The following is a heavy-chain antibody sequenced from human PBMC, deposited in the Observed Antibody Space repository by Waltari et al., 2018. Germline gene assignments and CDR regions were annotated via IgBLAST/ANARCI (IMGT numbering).Heavy chain of an antibody. J-gene: IGHJ3*01. CDR2: IWPDDSDT. CDR3: ARPRRGRDAFDV. D-gene: IGHD3-10*01. CDR1: GYSFISYW. V-gene: IGHV5-51*03. Sequence: EVQLVQSGPEVKKSGESLRISCQVSGYSFISYWIAWVRQMPGKGLEYMGIIWPDDSDTRYIPSFQGQVIISFDKSIGTAYLPLNTLKASDTAMYYCARPRRGRDAFDVWGPGTMVTVS.